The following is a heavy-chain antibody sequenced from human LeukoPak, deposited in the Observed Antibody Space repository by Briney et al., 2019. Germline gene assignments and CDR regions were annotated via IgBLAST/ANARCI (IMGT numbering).Heavy chain of an antibody. CDR1: GGSISSYY. CDR2: IFYSGNT. V-gene: IGHV4-59*08. J-gene: IGHJ4*02. CDR3: ARAFSYPYFDY. Sequence: SETLSLTCTVFGGSISSYYWSWVRQPPGKGLEWIGYIFYSGNTNYNPSLKSRVTMSVDTSKNQFSLKLSSVTAADTALYYCARAFSYPYFDYWGQGTLVTVSS.